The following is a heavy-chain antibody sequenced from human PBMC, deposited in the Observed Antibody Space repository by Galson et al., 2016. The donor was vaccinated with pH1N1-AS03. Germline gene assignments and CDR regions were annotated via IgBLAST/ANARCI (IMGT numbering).Heavy chain of an antibody. CDR2: ISASGGDT. V-gene: IGHV3-23*01. J-gene: IGHJ6*02. CDR1: GFAVSANA. D-gene: IGHD2-2*01. Sequence: SLRLSCAASGFAVSANAMSRVRQAPGKGLEWVSGISASGGDTYYADSVKGRFTVSRDNSKHTLYLQMNSLRADDTAVYYCAKGGKGYCSSATCFSLSYYYYYYGMDVWGQGTTVTVSS. CDR3: AKGGKGYCSSATCFSLSYYYYYYGMDV.